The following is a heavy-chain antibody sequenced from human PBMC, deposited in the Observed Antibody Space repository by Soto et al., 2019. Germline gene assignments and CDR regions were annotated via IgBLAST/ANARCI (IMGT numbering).Heavy chain of an antibody. D-gene: IGHD3-10*01. CDR2: IYHSGST. Sequence: SETLSLTCAVSGYSISSGYYWGWIRQPPGKGLEWIGSIYHSGSTYYNPSLKSRVTISVDTSKNQFSLKLSSVTAADTAVYYCARELYYYGSGSYYNEDWFDPWGQGTLVTVSS. V-gene: IGHV4-38-2*02. CDR3: ARELYYYGSGSYYNEDWFDP. CDR1: GYSISSGYY. J-gene: IGHJ5*02.